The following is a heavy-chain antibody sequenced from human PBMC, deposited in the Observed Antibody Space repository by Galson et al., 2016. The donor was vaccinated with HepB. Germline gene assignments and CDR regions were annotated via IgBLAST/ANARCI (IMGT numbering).Heavy chain of an antibody. Sequence: SETLSLTCSVSGYYINNGYFWGWIRQPPGKGLEWIASIYHGGYTHYTPSLKSRVTMSQDTSKNQFSLNLSPVTAADTAVYYCAASRGYNWALPFDYWGQGTLATVSS. J-gene: IGHJ4*02. V-gene: IGHV4-38-2*02. CDR3: AASRGYNWALPFDY. D-gene: IGHD5-24*01. CDR2: IYHGGYT. CDR1: GYYINNGYF.